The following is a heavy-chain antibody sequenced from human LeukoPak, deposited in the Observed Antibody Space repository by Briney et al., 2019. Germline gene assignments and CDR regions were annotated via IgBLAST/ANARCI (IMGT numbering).Heavy chain of an antibody. CDR2: INHSGST. CDR1: GGSFSGYY. CDR3: AREIAAAPWYFYYYVDV. V-gene: IGHV4-34*01. Sequence: SETLSLTCAVYGGSFSGYYWSWIRQPPGKGLEWIGEINHSGSTNYNPSLKSRVTISVDTSKNQFSLKLSSVTAADTAVYYCAREIAAAPWYFYYYVDVWGKGTTVTVSS. D-gene: IGHD6-25*01. J-gene: IGHJ6*03.